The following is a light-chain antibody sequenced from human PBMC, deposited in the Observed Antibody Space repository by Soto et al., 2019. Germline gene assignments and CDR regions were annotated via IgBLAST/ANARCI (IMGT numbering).Light chain of an antibody. J-gene: IGKJ1*01. Sequence: DVVMTQPPLFLPVTLGQPASISCRSSQSLAHSDGNTYLTWFQQRPGQSPRRLIYKASNRDSGVPDRFSGSRSGTDFTLKISRVEAEDVAVYYCMQGTHWPWTFGQGTKV. CDR2: KAS. CDR1: QSLAHSDGNTY. V-gene: IGKV2-30*02. CDR3: MQGTHWPWT.